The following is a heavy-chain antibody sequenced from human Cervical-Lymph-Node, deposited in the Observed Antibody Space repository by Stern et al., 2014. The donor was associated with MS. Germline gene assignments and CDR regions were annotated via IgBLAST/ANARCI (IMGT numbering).Heavy chain of an antibody. Sequence: QVQLQESGPGLVKPSETVSLTCTVSGGYMSSKYWNWIRQPPGQGLEWIGYIYSYGNTNYNPSLKSRVIISLDTSTNQFSLSLTSVTAADTAVYYCARVTGRGTRQNWFDSWGQGTLVTVSS. CDR1: GGYMSSKY. CDR2: IYSYGNT. D-gene: IGHD1-26*01. CDR3: ARVTGRGTRQNWFDS. V-gene: IGHV4-59*01. J-gene: IGHJ5*01.